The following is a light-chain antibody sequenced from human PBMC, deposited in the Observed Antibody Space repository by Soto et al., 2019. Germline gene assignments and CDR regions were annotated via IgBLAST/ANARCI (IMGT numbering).Light chain of an antibody. V-gene: IGLV1-40*01. J-gene: IGLJ2*01. CDR1: SSNLGAGYE. Sequence: QAVVTQPPSVSGAPGQRVTISCTGSSSNLGAGYEVHWYQQLPGAAPKLLIYGNTNRPSGVPDRFSGSKSGTSASLAITGLQAGDEADYYCQSYDSSLRGSVFGGGTKLTVL. CDR2: GNT. CDR3: QSYDSSLRGSV.